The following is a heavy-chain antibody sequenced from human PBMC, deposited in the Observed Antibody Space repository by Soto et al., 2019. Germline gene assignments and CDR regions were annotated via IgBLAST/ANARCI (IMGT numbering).Heavy chain of an antibody. J-gene: IGHJ4*02. D-gene: IGHD6-19*01. CDR3: ARGHSSGGFPTYYFDY. CDR1: GFTFSSYA. Sequence: QVQLVESGGGVVQPGRSLRLSCAASGFTFSSYAMHWVRQAPGKGLEWVAVISYDGSNKYYADSVKGRFTISRDNSKNTLYLQMNSVRAEDTAVYYCARGHSSGGFPTYYFDYWGQGTLVTVSS. V-gene: IGHV3-30-3*01. CDR2: ISYDGSNK.